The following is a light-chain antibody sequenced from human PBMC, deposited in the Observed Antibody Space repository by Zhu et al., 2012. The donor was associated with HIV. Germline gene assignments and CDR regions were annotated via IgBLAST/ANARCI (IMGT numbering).Light chain of an antibody. CDR2: ATS. CDR1: QSVSGN. V-gene: IGKV3-15*01. CDR3: QQYNNWPPYT. Sequence: EIVLTQSPATLSVSPGERATLSCRASQSVSGNLAWYQHKPGQAPRLLIYATSTRATDIPARFSGSGSETDYTLIISSTQPEDFAVYYCQQYNNWPPYTFGQGTKLEIK. J-gene: IGKJ2*01.